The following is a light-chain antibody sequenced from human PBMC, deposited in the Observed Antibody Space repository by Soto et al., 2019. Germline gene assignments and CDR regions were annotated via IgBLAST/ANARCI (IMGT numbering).Light chain of an antibody. J-gene: IGLJ2*01. CDR1: SSDVGDYNY. V-gene: IGLV2-14*03. Sequence: QSALTQPASVSGSPGQSITISCTEASSDVGDYNYVSLYQQNPGKAPKLMIYDVSYRPSGVSIRFSGSKSGSTASLTISGLQAEDEADYYCSAYTNSNAVLFGGGTKLTVL. CDR3: SAYTNSNAVL. CDR2: DVS.